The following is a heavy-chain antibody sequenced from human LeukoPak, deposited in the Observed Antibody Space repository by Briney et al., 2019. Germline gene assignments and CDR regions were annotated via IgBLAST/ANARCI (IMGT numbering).Heavy chain of an antibody. CDR3: AGAVAGYSWFDP. V-gene: IGHV3-21*01. CDR1: GFTFSSCS. D-gene: IGHD6-19*01. Sequence: GGSLRLSCAASGFTFSSCSMNWVRQAPGKGLEWVSSISSSSSYIYYADSVKGRFTISRDNAKNSLYLQMNSLRAEDTAVYYCAGAVAGYSWFDPWGQGTLVTVSS. J-gene: IGHJ5*02. CDR2: ISSSSSYI.